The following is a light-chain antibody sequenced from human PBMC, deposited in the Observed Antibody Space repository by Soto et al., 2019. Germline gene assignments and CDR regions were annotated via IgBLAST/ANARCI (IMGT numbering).Light chain of an antibody. Sequence: QSALTQPASVSGSPGQSITISCTGTSSDVGGYNYVSWYQQHPGKAPKLMIYDVSNRPSGVSNRFSRSKSGNTASLTISGLQAEDEADSYCSSYTSSSTFYVFGTGTKLTVL. J-gene: IGLJ1*01. V-gene: IGLV2-14*01. CDR3: SSYTSSSTFYV. CDR1: SSDVGGYNY. CDR2: DVS.